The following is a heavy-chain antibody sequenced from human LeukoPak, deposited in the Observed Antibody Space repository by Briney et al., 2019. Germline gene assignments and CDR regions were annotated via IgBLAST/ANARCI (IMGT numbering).Heavy chain of an antibody. J-gene: IGHJ4*02. D-gene: IGHD5-24*01. CDR1: GGTFSSYA. Sequence: SVKVSCKASGGTFSSYAISWVRQAPGQGLEWKGRIIPILGIANYAQKFQGRVTITADKSTSTAYMELSSLRSEDTAVYYCASPGARWLQEPFDYWGQGTLVTVSS. CDR3: ASPGARWLQEPFDY. V-gene: IGHV1-69*04. CDR2: IIPILGIA.